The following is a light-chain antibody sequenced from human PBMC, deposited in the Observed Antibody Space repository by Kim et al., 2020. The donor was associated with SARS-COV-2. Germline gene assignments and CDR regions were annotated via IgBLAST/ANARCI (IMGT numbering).Light chain of an antibody. J-gene: IGKJ1*01. CDR2: AAS. Sequence: DIQMTQSPSSLSASVGDRVTITCRASQDIRNYLAWYQQKPGKGPKLLIYAASTLQSGVPSRFSGSGSGTDFTLTISSLQPEDVATYYCHMYNSAPWTFGQGTKVDIK. CDR3: HMYNSAPWT. V-gene: IGKV1-27*01. CDR1: QDIRNY.